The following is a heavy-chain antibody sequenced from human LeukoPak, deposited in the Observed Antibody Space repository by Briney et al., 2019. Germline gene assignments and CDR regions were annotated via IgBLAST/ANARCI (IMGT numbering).Heavy chain of an antibody. CDR2: ISAYNGNT. Sequence: ASVKVSCKAPGYTFTSYGISWVRQAPGQGLECMGWISAYNGNTNYAQKLQGRVTMTTDTSTSTAYMELRSLRSDDTAVYYCAREGLGAAAGTLPYYYYYYMDVWGKGTTVTVSS. V-gene: IGHV1-18*01. CDR3: AREGLGAAAGTLPYYYYYYMDV. D-gene: IGHD6-13*01. J-gene: IGHJ6*03. CDR1: GYTFTSYG.